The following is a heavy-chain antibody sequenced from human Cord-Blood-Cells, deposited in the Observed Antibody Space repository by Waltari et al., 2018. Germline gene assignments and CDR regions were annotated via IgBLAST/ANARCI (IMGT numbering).Heavy chain of an antibody. CDR1: GYSISRGYS. CDR2: IYHSGST. Sequence: QVQLQESGPGLVKPSETLSLTCTVYGYSISRGYSCGWIRQPPGKGRDWIGSIYHSGSTYYNPSLKSRVTRSVDTSKNQFSLKLSSVTAADTAVYYCARDYYGSGSDAFDIWGQGTMVTVSS. CDR3: ARDYYGSGSDAFDI. J-gene: IGHJ3*02. V-gene: IGHV4-38-2*02. D-gene: IGHD3-10*01.